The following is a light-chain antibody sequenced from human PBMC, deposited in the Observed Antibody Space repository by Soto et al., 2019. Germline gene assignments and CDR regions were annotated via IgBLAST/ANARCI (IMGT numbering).Light chain of an antibody. V-gene: IGKV3-20*01. Sequence: IVLTQSPGTLSLSPGERATLSCRASQSVRSSYFAWYQQKPRQAPRLLFYGATSRATGIPDRFTGSGSGTDFTLTISRLEPEDFALYYCQQYANSPLTFGGGAKVEIK. CDR2: GAT. J-gene: IGKJ4*01. CDR3: QQYANSPLT. CDR1: QSVRSSY.